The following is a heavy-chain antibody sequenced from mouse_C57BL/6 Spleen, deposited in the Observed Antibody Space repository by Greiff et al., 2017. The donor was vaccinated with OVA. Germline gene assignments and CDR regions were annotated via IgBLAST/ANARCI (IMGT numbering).Heavy chain of an antibody. J-gene: IGHJ4*01. CDR3: ARDRMYSKTMDY. CDR2: ISDGGSYT. D-gene: IGHD2-5*01. CDR1: GFTFSSYA. V-gene: IGHV5-4*01. Sequence: EVKLVESGGGLVKPGGSLKLSCAASGFTFSSYAMSWVRQTPEKRLEWVANISDGGSYTYYPDNVKGRFTISRDNAKNNLYLQMSQLKSEETAMYYCARDRMYSKTMDYWGQGTSVTVSS.